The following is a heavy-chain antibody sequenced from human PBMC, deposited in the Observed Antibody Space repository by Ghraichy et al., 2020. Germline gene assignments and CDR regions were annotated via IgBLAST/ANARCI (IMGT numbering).Heavy chain of an antibody. J-gene: IGHJ3*02. CDR3: ARGIVVVPAEDAFDI. D-gene: IGHD2-2*01. V-gene: IGHV3-33*01. Sequence: GGSLRLSCAASGFTFSSYGMHWVRQAPGKGLEWVAVIWYDGSNKYYADSVKGRFTISRDNSKNTLYLQMNSLRAEDTAVYYCARGIVVVPAEDAFDIWGQGTMVTVSS. CDR1: GFTFSSYG. CDR2: IWYDGSNK.